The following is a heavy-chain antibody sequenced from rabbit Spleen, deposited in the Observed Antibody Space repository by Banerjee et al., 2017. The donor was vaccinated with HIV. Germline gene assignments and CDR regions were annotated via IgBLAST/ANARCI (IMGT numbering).Heavy chain of an antibody. CDR2: IYTGNGKN. D-gene: IGHD1-1*01. Sequence: QEQLVESGGGLVKPGASLTLTCTASGFSFNSNYDICWVRQAPGKGLEWIGFIYTGNGKNYYASWAKGRFTISKTSSTTVTLQMTSLTAADTATYFCARAPYYSSSGYSYLYHFNLWGQGTLVTVS. V-gene: IGHV1S45*01. J-gene: IGHJ4*01. CDR3: ARAPYYSSSGYSYLYHFNL. CDR1: GFSFNSNYD.